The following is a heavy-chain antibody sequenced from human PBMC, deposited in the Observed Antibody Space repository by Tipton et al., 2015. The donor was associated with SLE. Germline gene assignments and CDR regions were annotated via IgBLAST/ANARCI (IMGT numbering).Heavy chain of an antibody. D-gene: IGHD1-26*01. CDR3: ARETRVEATFSKYNRFDP. V-gene: IGHV4-34*01. CDR1: GGSFSPYS. Sequence: TLSLTCAVYGGSFSPYSWSWIRQPPGKGLEWIGEINHRGRTNYNPSLKSRVTISLDTSKNQLSLKLNSVTAADTALYYCARETRVEATFSKYNRFDPWGQGTLVTVSS. CDR2: INHRGRT. J-gene: IGHJ5*02.